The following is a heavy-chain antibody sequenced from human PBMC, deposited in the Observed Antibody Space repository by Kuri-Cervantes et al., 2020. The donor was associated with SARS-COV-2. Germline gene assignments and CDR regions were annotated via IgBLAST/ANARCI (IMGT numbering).Heavy chain of an antibody. CDR1: GGSFNDYW. Sequence: GSLRLSCAVYGGSFNDYWWSWVRQPPGTGLEWIGDIKHSGSTNCNPSLKSRVTISVDTSKNQFSLKLTSVTAADMAVYYCARGVPGFWGPGTLVTVSS. V-gene: IGHV4-34*01. J-gene: IGHJ4*02. CDR2: IKHSGST. CDR3: ARGVPGF.